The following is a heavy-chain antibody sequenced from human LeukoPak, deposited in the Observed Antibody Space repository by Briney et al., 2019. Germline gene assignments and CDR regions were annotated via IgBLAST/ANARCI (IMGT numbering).Heavy chain of an antibody. CDR2: ISYDGSNK. J-gene: IGHJ6*02. Sequence: GRSLRLSCAASGFTFSSYAMHWVRQAPGKGLEWVAVISYDGSNKYYADSVEGRFTISRDNSKNTLYLQMNSLRAEDTAVYYCARALVVIGYYYYYYGMDVWGQGTTVTVSS. D-gene: IGHD3-22*01. CDR1: GFTFSSYA. CDR3: ARALVVIGYYYYYYGMDV. V-gene: IGHV3-30-3*01.